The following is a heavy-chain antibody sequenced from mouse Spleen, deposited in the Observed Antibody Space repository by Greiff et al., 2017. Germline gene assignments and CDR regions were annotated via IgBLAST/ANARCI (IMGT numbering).Heavy chain of an antibody. CDR2: INPNNGGT. CDR1: GYTFTDYY. V-gene: IGHV1-26*01. D-gene: IGHD4-1*01. J-gene: IGHJ2*01. CDR3: ARCPTGTLDY. Sequence: EVQLQQSGPELVKPGASVKISCKASGYTFTDYYMNWVKQSHGKSLEWIGDINPNNGGTSYNQKFKGKATLTVDKSSSTAYMELRSLTSEDSAVYYCARCPTGTLDYWGQGTTLTVSS.